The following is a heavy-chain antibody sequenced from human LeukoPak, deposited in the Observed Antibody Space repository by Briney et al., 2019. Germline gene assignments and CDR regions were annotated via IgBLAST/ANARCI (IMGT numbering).Heavy chain of an antibody. Sequence: GGSLRLSCAASGFTFSSYWMHWVRQAPGKGLVWVSRINSDGSSITYADSVKGRFTISRDNAKNTLYLQMNSLRAEDTAVYYCSTIGFNWDYWGQGTLVTVSS. CDR3: STIGFNWDY. CDR2: INSDGSSI. J-gene: IGHJ4*02. CDR1: GFTFSSYW. V-gene: IGHV3-74*01. D-gene: IGHD1-20*01.